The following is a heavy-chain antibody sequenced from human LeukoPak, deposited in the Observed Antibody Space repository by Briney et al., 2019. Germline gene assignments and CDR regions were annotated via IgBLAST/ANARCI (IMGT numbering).Heavy chain of an antibody. CDR2: IRYDGSNK. CDR3: AKDRMSVAAPYNWFDP. Sequence: HAGRSLRLSCAASGFTFSTYGMHWVRQGPRKGLEWVAFIRYDGSNKYYSDSVKGRFTISRDNSKNTLYLQMNSLRAEDTAVYYCAKDRMSVAAPYNWFDPWGQGTLVTVSS. CDR1: GFTFSTYG. J-gene: IGHJ5*02. V-gene: IGHV3-30*02. D-gene: IGHD6-6*01.